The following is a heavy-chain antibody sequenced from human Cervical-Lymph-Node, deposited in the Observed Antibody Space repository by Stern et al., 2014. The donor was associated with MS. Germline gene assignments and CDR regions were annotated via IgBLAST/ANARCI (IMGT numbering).Heavy chain of an antibody. CDR2: INHSGST. Sequence: QVQLQQWGAGLLKPSETLSLTCAVYGGSFSGYYWSWIRQPPGKGLEWIGEINHSGSTHYNPSLKSRVTISVETPTNQFSLKLSPGTAADTAVYYCARRRRWLQSSYYFDYWGQGTLVTVSS. J-gene: IGHJ4*02. CDR1: GGSFSGYY. D-gene: IGHD5-24*01. CDR3: ARRRRWLQSSYYFDY. V-gene: IGHV4-34*01.